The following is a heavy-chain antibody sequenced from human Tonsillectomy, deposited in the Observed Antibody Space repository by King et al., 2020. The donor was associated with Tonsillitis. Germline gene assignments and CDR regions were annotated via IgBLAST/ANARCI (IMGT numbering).Heavy chain of an antibody. CDR3: AIDRSRILLWSSLRN. CDR1: GFTFDDYA. D-gene: IGHD5-18*01. CDR2: INGDGDST. J-gene: IGHJ4*02. Sequence: DVQLVESGGGVVQPGGSLRLSCAASGFTFDDYAMHWVRQAPGKGLEWVSLINGDGDSTYYGDSVKGRFTISKDNSKTSLYLQMNSLRTEDTALYYCAIDRSRILLWSSLRNWGQGTLVTVSS. V-gene: IGHV3-43*02.